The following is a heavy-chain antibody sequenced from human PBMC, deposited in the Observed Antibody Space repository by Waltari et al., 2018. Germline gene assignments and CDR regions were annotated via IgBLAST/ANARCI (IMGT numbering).Heavy chain of an antibody. J-gene: IGHJ4*02. V-gene: IGHV3-30*02. D-gene: IGHD2-2*02. CDR2: SGFDGSDK. CDR1: GFTFSNFG. CDR3: AKDAFGNTYLDF. Sequence: QVNLVESGGGVVQPGGSLRLSCATSGFTFSNFGMHWVRQAPGKGVGWVAFSGFDGSDKFYADSVRGRFTISRDNSARTLYLDMDSLRLDDTAMYYCAKDAFGNTYLDFWGQGTLVTVSS.